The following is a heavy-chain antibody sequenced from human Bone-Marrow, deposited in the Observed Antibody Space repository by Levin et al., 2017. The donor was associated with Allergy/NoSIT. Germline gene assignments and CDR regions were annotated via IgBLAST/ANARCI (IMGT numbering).Heavy chain of an antibody. CDR3: TREYTWNGDDAFDI. J-gene: IGHJ3*02. V-gene: IGHV3-15*01. CDR1: GFPFSNAW. CDR2: IKTETDGGTR. Sequence: LSLTCAASGFPFSNAWMSWVRPAPGKGLEWVGRIKTETDGGTRDYAAPLKGRFIITRDDSKNTMYLQMNSLKTEDTGVYYCTREYTWNGDDAFDIWGQGTLVSVSS. D-gene: IGHD1-1*01.